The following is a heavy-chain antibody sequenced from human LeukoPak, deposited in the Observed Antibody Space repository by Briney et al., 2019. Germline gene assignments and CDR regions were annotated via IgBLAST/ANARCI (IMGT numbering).Heavy chain of an antibody. V-gene: IGHV3-23*01. Sequence: PGGSLKLSCAASGFTFSSYAMSWVRQAPGKGLEWVSAISGSGGSTYYADSVKGRFTISRDNSKNTLYLQMNSLRAEDTAVYYCASLAVAGTRAGGYWGQGTLVTVSS. J-gene: IGHJ4*02. D-gene: IGHD6-19*01. CDR2: ISGSGGST. CDR1: GFTFSSYA. CDR3: ASLAVAGTRAGGY.